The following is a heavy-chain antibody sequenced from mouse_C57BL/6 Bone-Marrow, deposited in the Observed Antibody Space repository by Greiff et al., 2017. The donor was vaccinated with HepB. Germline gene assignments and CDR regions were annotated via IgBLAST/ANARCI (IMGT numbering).Heavy chain of an antibody. D-gene: IGHD2-1*01. J-gene: IGHJ2*01. CDR1: GFTFSSYA. CDR2: ISSGGDYI. Sequence: DVMLVESGEGLVKPGGSLKLSCAASGFTFSSYAMSWVRQTPEKRLEWVAYISSGGDYIYYADTVKGRFTISRDNARNTLYLQMSSLKSEDTAVYYCTRDGNYPGRYFDYWGQGTTLTVSS. CDR3: TRDGNYPGRYFDY. V-gene: IGHV5-9-1*02.